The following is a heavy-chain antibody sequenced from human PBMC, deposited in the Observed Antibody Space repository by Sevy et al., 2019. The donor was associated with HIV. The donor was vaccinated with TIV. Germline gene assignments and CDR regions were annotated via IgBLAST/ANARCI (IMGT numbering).Heavy chain of an antibody. J-gene: IGHJ6*02. CDR1: GFTFSTYT. Sequence: GSLRLACAASGFTFSTYTMTWVRQAPGKGLEWVSAISGSAGSTYYADSVKGRFTISRDNSKNTLYLQMNSLRVEDTAVYYCAKGDSTFYGMDVWGQGTTVTVSS. CDR3: AKGDSTFYGMDV. CDR2: ISGSAGST. D-gene: IGHD6-13*01. V-gene: IGHV3-23*01.